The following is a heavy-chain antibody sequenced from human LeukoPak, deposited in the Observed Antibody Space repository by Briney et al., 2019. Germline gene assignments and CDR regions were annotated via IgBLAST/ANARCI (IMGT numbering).Heavy chain of an antibody. Sequence: SETLSLTCTVSGCSMSRSSYYWGWIRQPPGKGLEWIGNIYYSGSTYYNPSLKSRVTISVDTSKNQFSLKQSSVTAADTAAYYCAVATHHHYYYRMDVWRQGTTVTVSS. CDR3: AVATHHHYYYRMDV. J-gene: IGHJ6*02. CDR1: GCSMSRSSYY. D-gene: IGHD5-12*01. CDR2: IYYSGST. V-gene: IGHV4-39*01.